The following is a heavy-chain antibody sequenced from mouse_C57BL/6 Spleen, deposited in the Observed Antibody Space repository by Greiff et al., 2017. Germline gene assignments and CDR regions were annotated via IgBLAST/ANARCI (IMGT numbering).Heavy chain of an antibody. V-gene: IGHV1-64*01. CDR2: IHPNSGST. D-gene: IGHD1-1*01. J-gene: IGHJ1*03. CDR3: ARHYFSSSSYWYFDV. Sequence: QVQLQQPGAELVKPGASVKLSCKASGYTFTSYWMHWVKQRPGQGLEWIGMIHPNSGSTNYNEKFKSKATLTVDKSSSTAYMQLSSLTSEDSAVYYCARHYFSSSSYWYFDVWGTGTTVTVSS. CDR1: GYTFTSYW.